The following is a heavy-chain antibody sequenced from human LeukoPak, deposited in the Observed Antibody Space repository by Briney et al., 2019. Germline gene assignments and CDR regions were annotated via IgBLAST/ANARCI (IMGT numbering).Heavy chain of an antibody. CDR3: ARDQATDYYYYGMDV. CDR1: GGSISSSGYS. J-gene: IGHJ6*02. CDR2: IYYSGST. V-gene: IGHV4-61*08. Sequence: SETLSLTCTVSGGSISSSGYSWGWIRQPPGKGLEWIGYIYYSGSTNYNPSLKSRVTISVDTSKNQFSLKLSSVTAADTAVYYCARDQATDYYYYGMDVWGQGTTVTVS.